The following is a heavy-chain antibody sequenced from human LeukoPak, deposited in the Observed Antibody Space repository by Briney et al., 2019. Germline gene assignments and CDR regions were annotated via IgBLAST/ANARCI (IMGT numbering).Heavy chain of an antibody. D-gene: IGHD6-13*01. CDR1: GFTSDDYA. V-gene: IGHV3-9*02. CDR3: AKIAAARGGWYFDL. CDR2: ISWNSGSI. J-gene: IGHJ2*01. Sequence: PGGSLRLSCAASGFTSDDYAMHWVRQAPGKGLEWVSGISWNSGSIGYADSVKGRFTISRGNAKNSLYLQMNSLRAEDTALYYCAKIAAARGGWYFDLWGRGTLVTVSS.